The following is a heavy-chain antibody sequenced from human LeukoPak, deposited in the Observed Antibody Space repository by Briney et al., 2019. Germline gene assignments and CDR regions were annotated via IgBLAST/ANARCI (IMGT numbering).Heavy chain of an antibody. J-gene: IGHJ4*02. CDR3: ARSITIFGVVTDYFDY. CDR2: IYTSGST. CDR1: GDSISSGSYY. V-gene: IGHV4-61*02. D-gene: IGHD3-3*01. Sequence: SETLSLTCTVSGDSISSGSYYWRWIRQPAGKGLEWIGRIYTSGSTNYNPSLKSRVTISVDTSKNQFSLKLSSVTAADTAVYYCARSITIFGVVTDYFDYWGQGTLVTVSS.